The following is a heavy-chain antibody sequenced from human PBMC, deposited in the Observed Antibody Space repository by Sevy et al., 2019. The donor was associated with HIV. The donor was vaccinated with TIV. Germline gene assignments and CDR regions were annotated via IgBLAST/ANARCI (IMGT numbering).Heavy chain of an antibody. CDR1: GGSISSYY. V-gene: IGHV4-59*01. J-gene: IGHJ5*02. D-gene: IGHD2-15*01. CDR2: IYYSGST. Sequence: SETLSLTCTVSGGSISSYYWSWIRQPPGKGLEWIGYIYYSGSTNYNPSLKSRVTISVDTSKNQFSLTLSSVTAADTAVYYCARINRYCSGGSCFSSYFDPWGQGTLVTVSS. CDR3: ARINRYCSGGSCFSSYFDP.